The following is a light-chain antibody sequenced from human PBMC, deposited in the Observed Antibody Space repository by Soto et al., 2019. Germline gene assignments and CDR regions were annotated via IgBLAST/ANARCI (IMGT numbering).Light chain of an antibody. CDR1: SSDVGGYNY. J-gene: IGLJ2*01. V-gene: IGLV2-8*01. Sequence: QSVLTQPPSASGSPGQSVTISCTGTSSDVGGYNYVSWYKQHPDKAPKLIVYEVIKRPSGVPDRFSGSKSGNTASLTVSGLQAEDEADYYCSSYADGNYVVFGGGTKLTVL. CDR3: SSYADGNYVV. CDR2: EVI.